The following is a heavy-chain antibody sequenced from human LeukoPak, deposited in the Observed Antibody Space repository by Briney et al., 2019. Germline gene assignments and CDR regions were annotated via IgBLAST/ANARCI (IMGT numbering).Heavy chain of an antibody. CDR1: GFTFSNAW. V-gene: IGHV3-15*01. CDR3: TTGAWTGDQESFDY. Sequence: GGSLRLSCAASGFTFSNAWMSWVRQAPGKGLEWVGRIKSKTDGGTTDYAAPVKGRLTISRDDSKNTLYLQMNSLKTEDTAVYYCTTGAWTGDQESFDYWGQGTLVTVSS. D-gene: IGHD3/OR15-3a*01. CDR2: IKSKTDGGTT. J-gene: IGHJ4*02.